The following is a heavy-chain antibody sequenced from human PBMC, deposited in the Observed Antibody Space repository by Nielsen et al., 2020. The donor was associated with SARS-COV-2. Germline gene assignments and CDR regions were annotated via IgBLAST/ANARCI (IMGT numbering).Heavy chain of an antibody. CDR3: ARTKGYSYGYLDY. J-gene: IGHJ4*02. CDR1: GGSISSSNW. V-gene: IGHV4-4*02. Sequence: SETLSLTCAVSGGSISSSNWWSWVRQPPGKGLEWIGEIYHSGSTNYNPSLKSRVTISVDKSKNQFSLKLSSVTAADTAVYYCARTKGYSYGYLDYWGQGTLVTVSS. CDR2: IYHSGST. D-gene: IGHD5-18*01.